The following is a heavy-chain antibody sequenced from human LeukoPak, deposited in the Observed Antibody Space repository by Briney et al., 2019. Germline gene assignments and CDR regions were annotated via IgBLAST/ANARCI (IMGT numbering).Heavy chain of an antibody. CDR2: INHSGST. CDR1: GGSFSGYY. V-gene: IGHV4-34*01. CDR3: AGRYAAFDY. D-gene: IGHD2-2*01. J-gene: IGHJ4*02. Sequence: PSETLSLTCAVYGGSFSGYYWSWIRQPPGKGLEWIGEINHSGSTNYNPSLKSRVTISVDTSKNQFSLKLSSVTAADTAVYYCAGRYAAFDYWGQGTLVTVSS.